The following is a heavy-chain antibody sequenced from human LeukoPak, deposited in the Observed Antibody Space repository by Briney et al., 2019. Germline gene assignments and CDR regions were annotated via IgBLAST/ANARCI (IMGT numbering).Heavy chain of an antibody. CDR1: GFTFSSYA. V-gene: IGHV3-7*01. CDR2: IKQDGSEK. D-gene: IGHD5-24*01. J-gene: IGHJ4*02. Sequence: GGSLRLSCAASGFTFSSYAMSWVRQAPGKGLEWVANIKQDGSEKYYVDSVKGRFTISRDNAKNSLYLQMNSLRAEDTAVYYCARALVEMATTTPFDYWGQGTLVTVSS. CDR3: ARALVEMATTTPFDY.